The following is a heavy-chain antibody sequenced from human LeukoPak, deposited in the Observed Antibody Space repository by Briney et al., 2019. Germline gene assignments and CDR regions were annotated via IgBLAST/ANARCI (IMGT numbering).Heavy chain of an antibody. CDR2: IIPIFGTA. Sequence: ASVKVPCKASGGTFSSYAISWVRQAPGQGLEWMGGIIPIFGTANYAQKFQGRVTITTDESTSTAYMELSSLRSEDTAVYYCARLAAAGFGYFDYWGQGILVTVSS. J-gene: IGHJ4*02. D-gene: IGHD6-13*01. V-gene: IGHV1-69*05. CDR3: ARLAAAGFGYFDY. CDR1: GGTFSSYA.